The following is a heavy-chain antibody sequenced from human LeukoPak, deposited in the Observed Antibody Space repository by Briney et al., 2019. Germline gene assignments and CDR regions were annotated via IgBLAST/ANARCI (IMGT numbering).Heavy chain of an antibody. D-gene: IGHD6-19*01. Sequence: GASVKVSCKASGGTFSSYAISWVRQAPGQGLEWMGRIIPISGIANYAQKFQGRVTITADKSTSTAYMELSSLRSEDTAVYYCARAYSSGTGFDYWGQGTLVTVSS. J-gene: IGHJ4*02. CDR2: IIPISGIA. V-gene: IGHV1-69*04. CDR1: GGTFSSYA. CDR3: ARAYSSGTGFDY.